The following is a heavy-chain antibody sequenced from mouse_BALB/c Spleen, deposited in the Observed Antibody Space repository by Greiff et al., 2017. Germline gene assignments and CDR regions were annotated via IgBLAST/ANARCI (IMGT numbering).Heavy chain of an antibody. CDR3: ARVYDYEHWYFDV. CDR2: IWSGGST. D-gene: IGHD2-4*01. Sequence: QVQLKESGPGLVQPSQSLSITCTVSGFSLTSYGVHWVRQSPGKGLEWLGVIWSGGSTDYNAAFISRLSISKDNSKSQVFFKMNSLQANDTAIYYCARVYDYEHWYFDVWGAGTSVTVSS. J-gene: IGHJ1*01. V-gene: IGHV2-2*02. CDR1: GFSLTSYG.